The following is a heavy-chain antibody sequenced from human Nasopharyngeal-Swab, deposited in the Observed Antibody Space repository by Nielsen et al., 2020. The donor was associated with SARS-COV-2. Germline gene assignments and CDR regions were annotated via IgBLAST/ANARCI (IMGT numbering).Heavy chain of an antibody. V-gene: IGHV4-34*01. CDR2: INHSGST. CDR1: GGSFSDHY. Sequence: SQTLSLTCGVYGGSFSDHYWSWIRQPPGKGLEWIGEINHSGSTNYNPSLKSRVTMSVDTSKNQFSLNLSSATAADTAVYYCARDRADYHISYYYYYMDVWGKGTTVAVSS. CDR3: ARDRADYHISYYYYYMDV. D-gene: IGHD4-11*01. J-gene: IGHJ6*03.